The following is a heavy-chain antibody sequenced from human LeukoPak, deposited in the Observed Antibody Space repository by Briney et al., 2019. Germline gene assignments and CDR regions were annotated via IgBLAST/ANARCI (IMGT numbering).Heavy chain of an antibody. D-gene: IGHD4-17*01. CDR2: ILYDGSNK. CDR1: GFTFSSYA. J-gene: IGHJ4*02. Sequence: GGSLRLSCAASGFTFSSYAMHWVRQAPGKGLEWVAVILYDGSNKYYADSVKGRFTISRDNSKNTLYLQMNSLRAEDTAVYYCARDQGITVTTNGVDYWGQGTLVTVSS. V-gene: IGHV3-30-3*01. CDR3: ARDQGITVTTNGVDY.